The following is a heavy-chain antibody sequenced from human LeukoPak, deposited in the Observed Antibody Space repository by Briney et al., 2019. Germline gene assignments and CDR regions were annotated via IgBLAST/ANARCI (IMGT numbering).Heavy chain of an antibody. CDR2: ISGRDGRT. D-gene: IGHD3-3*02. CDR1: GLTFYTYA. J-gene: IGHJ2*01. V-gene: IGHV3-23*01. Sequence: GGSLRLSCSVSGLTFYTYAMSWVRQAPGKGLEWASAISGRDGRTYYTDSVKGRFTISRDNSKNTLYLQMNSLRAEDTAVYYCAKGMFGYLGGLYWYFDLWGRGTLVTVSS. CDR3: AKGMFGYLGGLYWYFDL.